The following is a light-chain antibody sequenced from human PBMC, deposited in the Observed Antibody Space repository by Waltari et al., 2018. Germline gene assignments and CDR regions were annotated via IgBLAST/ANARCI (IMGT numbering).Light chain of an antibody. V-gene: IGKV3-15*01. CDR3: QQYSTWPPWT. J-gene: IGKJ1*01. Sequence: DIVMTQSPATLSVSPGERATLSCRTSQSVNSNLAWYQQKPGQAPRLLVFGASTRATGIPARFTGSGSGTEFTLTISSLQSEDFAIYYCQQYSTWPPWTFGQGTKVDIK. CDR2: GAS. CDR1: QSVNSN.